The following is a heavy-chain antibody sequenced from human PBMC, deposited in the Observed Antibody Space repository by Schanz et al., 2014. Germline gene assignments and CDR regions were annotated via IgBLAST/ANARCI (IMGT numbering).Heavy chain of an antibody. J-gene: IGHJ6*02. V-gene: IGHV3-72*01. Sequence: EVQVVESGGGLVQPGGSLRLSCAASGFTFSDHHMDWVRQAPGKGLEWLGRTRNKANSYTTGYAASVKGRFTISRDESKNSLYLQMNSLKTEDTAVYCCARSPRMDVWGQGTMVTVSS. CDR1: GFTFSDHH. CDR2: TRNKANSYTT. CDR3: ARSPRMDV.